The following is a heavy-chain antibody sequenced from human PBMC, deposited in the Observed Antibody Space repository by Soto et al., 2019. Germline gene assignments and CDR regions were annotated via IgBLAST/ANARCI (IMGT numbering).Heavy chain of an antibody. CDR3: ASDDYLFYCSGGSCYPFDY. J-gene: IGHJ4*02. Sequence: EVQLVESGGGLVQPGRSLRLSCAASGFTFDDYAMHWVRQAPGKGLEWVSGISWHRGSIGYADSVKGRFTIPRDNAKNVLYRQMNSLRAEDTALYYCASDDYLFYCSGGSCYPFDYWGQGTLVTVSS. CDR1: GFTFDDYA. V-gene: IGHV3-9*01. D-gene: IGHD2-15*01. CDR2: ISWHRGSI.